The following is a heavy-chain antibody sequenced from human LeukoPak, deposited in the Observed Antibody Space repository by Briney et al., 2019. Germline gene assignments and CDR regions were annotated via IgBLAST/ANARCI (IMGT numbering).Heavy chain of an antibody. CDR2: FYTSGST. V-gene: IGHV4-61*02. J-gene: IGHJ4*02. Sequence: SETLSLTCSVSGGSISSGSYYWSWIRQPAGKGLEWIGRFYTSGSTNYNPSLKSRVTIAVDTSKNQFSLKLNSVTAADTAVYYCARGRDGYNFLNRGEYYYFDYWGQGTLVTVSS. CDR1: GGSISSGSYY. D-gene: IGHD5-24*01. CDR3: ARGRDGYNFLNRGEYYYFDY.